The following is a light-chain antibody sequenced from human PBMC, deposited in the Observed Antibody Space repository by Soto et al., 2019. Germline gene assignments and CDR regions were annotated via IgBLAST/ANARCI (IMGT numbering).Light chain of an antibody. CDR2: GAS. J-gene: IGKJ1*01. Sequence: EIVLTQSPGTLSLSPGERATLSCRASQNVSSNLLVWYQQHPGQAPRLLIHGASNRATGIPDRFSGSGSGTDFTLTISRLEPEDFAVYYCQQYGGSPPTFGQGTKVDIK. CDR3: QQYGGSPPT. CDR1: QNVSSNL. V-gene: IGKV3-20*01.